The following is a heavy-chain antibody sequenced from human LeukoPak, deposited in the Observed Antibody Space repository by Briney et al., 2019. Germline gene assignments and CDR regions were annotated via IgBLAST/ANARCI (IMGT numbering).Heavy chain of an antibody. D-gene: IGHD2-2*01. CDR3: ARVEYQLLFDY. V-gene: IGHV4-59*08. CDR1: GGSISSYY. J-gene: IGHJ4*02. Sequence: SETLSLTCTVSGGSISSYYWSWIRQPPGKGLEWIGYIYYSGSTNYNPSLKSRVTISVDTSKNQFSLKLSSVTAADTAVYYCARVEYQLLFDYWGQGTLVTVSS. CDR2: IYYSGST.